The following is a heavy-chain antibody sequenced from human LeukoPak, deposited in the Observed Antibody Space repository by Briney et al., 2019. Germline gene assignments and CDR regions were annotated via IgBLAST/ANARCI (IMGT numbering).Heavy chain of an antibody. V-gene: IGHV3-15*01. CDR2: IKRKTDGGTT. D-gene: IGHD4-17*01. CDR1: GFTFSNAW. J-gene: IGHJ4*02. CDR3: AKEIGDYSGFDY. Sequence: GGSLRLSCAASGFTFSNAWMSWVRQAPGKGLEWVGRIKRKTDGGTTDYAAPVKGRFTISRDDSKNTLYLEMNCLRAEDTAVYYCAKEIGDYSGFDYWGQGTLVTVSS.